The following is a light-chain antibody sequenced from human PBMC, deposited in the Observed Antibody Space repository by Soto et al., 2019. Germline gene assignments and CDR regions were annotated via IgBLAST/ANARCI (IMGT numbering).Light chain of an antibody. V-gene: IGKV1-27*01. J-gene: IGKJ4*01. CDR2: TAS. Sequence: DIQMTQSPSSLSASEGDRVSLACRANQDIGKSLAWYQHKPGKAPKLLIFTASIWESGVPSRFSGSGSGTDFSLTISSLQPEDVATYYCQSYDSGPLTFGGGTKVEI. CDR1: QDIGKS. CDR3: QSYDSGPLT.